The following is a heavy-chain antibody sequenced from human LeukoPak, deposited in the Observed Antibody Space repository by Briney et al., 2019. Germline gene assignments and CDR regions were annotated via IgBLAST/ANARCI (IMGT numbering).Heavy chain of an antibody. J-gene: IGHJ4*02. D-gene: IGHD2-15*01. CDR2: ISGSGCST. CDR1: GFTFSSYA. V-gene: IGHV3-23*01. CDR3: ARGGNIVVVVAAYY. Sequence: GVSLRLSCAASGFTFSSYAMSWVRQAPGKGLEWVSEISGSGCSTYYADSVKGRFTISRDNSKNTLYLQMNSLRAEDTAVYYCARGGNIVVVVAAYYWGQGTLVTVSS.